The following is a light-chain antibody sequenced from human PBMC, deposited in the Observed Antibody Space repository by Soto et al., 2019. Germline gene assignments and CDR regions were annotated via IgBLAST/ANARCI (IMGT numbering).Light chain of an antibody. V-gene: IGKV4-1*01. CDR1: QSVLYSSNNNNY. Sequence: DIVMTQSPDSLAVSLGERATINCKSSQSVLYSSNNNNYLAWYQQKPGQPPNLLIYWASTRESGVPDRFSGSGSGTDFTLTISSLQAEDVAVYYCQQYYTTLITFGQGTRLEIK. J-gene: IGKJ5*01. CDR2: WAS. CDR3: QQYYTTLIT.